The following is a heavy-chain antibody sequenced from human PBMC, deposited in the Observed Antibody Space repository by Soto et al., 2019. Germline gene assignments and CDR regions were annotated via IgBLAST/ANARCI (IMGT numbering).Heavy chain of an antibody. V-gene: IGHV3-23*01. D-gene: IGHD2-2*01. CDR2: ISGSGGST. CDR3: ATVVVPAADPLGYMDV. Sequence: PGGSLRVPCAASGSTFISYAMSCVRQAPEKGLEWVSAISGSGGSTYYADSVKGRFTISRDNPKNTLYLQMNSLRAEDTAVYYCATVVVPAADPLGYMDVSAKRPTVTVSS. J-gene: IGHJ6*03. CDR1: GSTFISYA.